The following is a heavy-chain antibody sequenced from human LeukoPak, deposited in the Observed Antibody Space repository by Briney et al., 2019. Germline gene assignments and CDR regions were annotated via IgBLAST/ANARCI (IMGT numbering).Heavy chain of an antibody. D-gene: IGHD1-7*01. J-gene: IGHJ4*02. CDR3: ARGPSGTGTTVY. Sequence: ASVRVSCKASGYTFTGYYVHWVRQAPGQVLEGMGRINPNNGGSDYAQKFQGRVTMTRDTSITTAYLDLSRLTSDDTAVYYCARGPSGTGTTVYWGQGTLVTVSS. V-gene: IGHV1-2*06. CDR1: GYTFTGYY. CDR2: INPNNGGS.